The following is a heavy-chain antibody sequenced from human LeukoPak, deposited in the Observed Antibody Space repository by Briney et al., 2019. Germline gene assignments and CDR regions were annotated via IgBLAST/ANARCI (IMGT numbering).Heavy chain of an antibody. CDR1: GFTSSNYA. V-gene: IGHV3-23*01. J-gene: IGHJ3*02. CDR3: AKDPHYSDTGAFDI. CDR2: ISATGGST. Sequence: GGSLRLSCAASGFTSSNYAMSWVRQAPGKGLEWVSSISATGGSTYYAESVKGRFTISRDNSKNTLYLQMDSLRAADTAVYYCAKDPHYSDTGAFDIWGQGTLVTVSS. D-gene: IGHD3-22*01.